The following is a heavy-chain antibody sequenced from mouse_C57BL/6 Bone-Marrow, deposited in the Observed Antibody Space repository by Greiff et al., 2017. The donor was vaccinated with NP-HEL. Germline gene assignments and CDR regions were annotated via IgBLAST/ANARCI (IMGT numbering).Heavy chain of an antibody. D-gene: IGHD2-10*02. J-gene: IGHJ3*01. CDR3: TRDPPSIAWFAY. CDR2: ISSGGDYT. CDR1: GFTFSSYA. V-gene: IGHV5-9-1*02. Sequence: EVQRVESGEGLVKPGGSLKLSCAASGFTFSSYAMPWVRQTPEKGLAWLAYISSGGDYTYYADTLKGRSTISGDTACNTLYLQLSSLKSEDSAMYYCTRDPPSIAWFAYWGQGTLVTVSA.